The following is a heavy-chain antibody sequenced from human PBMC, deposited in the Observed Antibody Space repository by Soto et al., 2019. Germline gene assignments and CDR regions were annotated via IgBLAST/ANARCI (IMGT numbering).Heavy chain of an antibody. D-gene: IGHD4-17*01. CDR2: VWFDGGNK. V-gene: IGHV3-33*01. CDR3: ARAPAGDYTLYHYYTMDV. CDR1: GFTFSDHA. Sequence: QVQLVASGGGVVQPGTSLRLTYEASGFTFSDHAMHWVRQAPGKGLEWVAVVWFDGGNKFYTDSVKGRFTISRDNSKDTLFLQMNSLIVVDTAVYYCARAPAGDYTLYHYYTMDVWGQGTPVTVSS. J-gene: IGHJ6*02.